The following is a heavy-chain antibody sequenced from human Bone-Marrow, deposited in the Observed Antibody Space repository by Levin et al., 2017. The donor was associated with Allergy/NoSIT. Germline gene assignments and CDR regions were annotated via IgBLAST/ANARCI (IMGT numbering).Heavy chain of an antibody. J-gene: IGHJ2*01. Sequence: SETLSLTCTVSGGSISNYYWSWIRQPPGKGLEWIGYIHHSGSTNYNPSLESPVTISVDTSKNQLTLKLISVTAADTAVYYCARYMKVAGTNWYFDLWGRGTLVTVAS. V-gene: IGHV4-59*01. CDR3: ARYMKVAGTNWYFDL. D-gene: IGHD6-19*01. CDR2: IHHSGST. CDR1: GGSISNYY.